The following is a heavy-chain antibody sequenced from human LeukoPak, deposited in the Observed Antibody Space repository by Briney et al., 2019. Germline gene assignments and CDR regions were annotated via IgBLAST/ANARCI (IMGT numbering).Heavy chain of an antibody. D-gene: IGHD3-10*02. CDR2: ISSSSSYI. J-gene: IGHJ6*04. V-gene: IGHV3-21*01. CDR1: GFTFSSYS. Sequence: GGSLRLSCAASGFTFSSYSMNWVRQAPGKGLEWVSSISSSSSYIYYADSVKGRFTISRDNARNSLSLQMNSLRAEDTAVYYCAELGITMIGGVWGKGTTVTISS. CDR3: AELGITMIGGV.